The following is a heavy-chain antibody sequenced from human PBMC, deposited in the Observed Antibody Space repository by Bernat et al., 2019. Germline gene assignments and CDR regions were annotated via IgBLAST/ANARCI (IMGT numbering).Heavy chain of an antibody. CDR3: ARDNGYSYGNLLYYYYGMDV. J-gene: IGHJ6*02. D-gene: IGHD5-18*01. Sequence: QVQLVESGEGVVQPGRSLRLSCAASGFTFSSYGMHWVRQAPGKGLEWVAVIWYDGSNKYYADSVKGRFTISRDNSKNTLYLQMNSLRAEDTAVYYCARDNGYSYGNLLYYYYGMDVWGQGTTVTVSS. CDR1: GFTFSSYG. V-gene: IGHV3-33*01. CDR2: IWYDGSNK.